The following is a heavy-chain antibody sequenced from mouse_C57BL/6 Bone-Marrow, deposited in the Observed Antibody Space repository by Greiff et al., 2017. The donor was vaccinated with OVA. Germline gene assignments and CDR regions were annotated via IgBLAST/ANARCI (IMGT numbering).Heavy chain of an antibody. J-gene: IGHJ4*01. CDR3: ARRGYYDGYPMDY. Sequence: EVQRVESGGDLVKPGGSLKLSCAASGFTFSSYGMSWVRQTPDKRLEWVATISSGGSYTYYPDSVKGRFTISRDNAKNTLYLQMSSLKSEDTAMYYCARRGYYDGYPMDYWGQGTSVTVSS. D-gene: IGHD2-3*01. CDR2: ISSGGSYT. CDR1: GFTFSSYG. V-gene: IGHV5-6*01.